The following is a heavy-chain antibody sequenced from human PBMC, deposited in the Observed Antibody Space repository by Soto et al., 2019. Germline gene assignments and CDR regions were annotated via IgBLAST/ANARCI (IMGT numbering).Heavy chain of an antibody. D-gene: IGHD6-6*01. J-gene: IGHJ6*03. V-gene: IGHV4-59*01. CDR3: ARAQWQLVYYYYYMDV. CDR2: IYYSGST. CDR1: GGSISSYY. Sequence: SETLSLTCTVSGGSISSYYWSWIRQPPGKGLEWIGYIYYSGSTNYNPSLKSRVTISVETSKNQFSLKLSSVTAADTAVYYCARAQWQLVYYYYYMDVWGKGTTVTVSS.